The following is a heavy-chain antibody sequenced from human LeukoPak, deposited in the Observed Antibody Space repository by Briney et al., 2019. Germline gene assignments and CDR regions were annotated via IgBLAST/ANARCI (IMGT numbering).Heavy chain of an antibody. V-gene: IGHV1-18*01. CDR3: ARDHAYYYDSSGYYWYY. D-gene: IGHD3-22*01. Sequence: ASVKVSCKASGYTFTSYGISWVRQAPGQGLEWMGWISAYNGNTNYAQKLQGRVTMTTDTSTGTAYMELRSLRSDDTAVYYCARDHAYYYDSSGYYWYYWGQGTLVTVSS. CDR2: ISAYNGNT. CDR1: GYTFTSYG. J-gene: IGHJ4*02.